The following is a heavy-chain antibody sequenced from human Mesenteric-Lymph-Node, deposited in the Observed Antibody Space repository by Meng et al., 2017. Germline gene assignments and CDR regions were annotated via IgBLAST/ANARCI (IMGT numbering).Heavy chain of an antibody. Sequence: SETLSLTCTVSGGSISSFYWSWIRQPAGKGLEWIGSIYYSGSTYYNPSLKSRVTISVDTSKNQFSLKLSSVTAADTAVYYCAREVFVYYDSSGYTSHNWFDPWGQGTLVTVSS. D-gene: IGHD3-22*01. CDR1: GGSISSFY. V-gene: IGHV4-4*07. CDR2: IYYSGST. J-gene: IGHJ5*02. CDR3: AREVFVYYDSSGYTSHNWFDP.